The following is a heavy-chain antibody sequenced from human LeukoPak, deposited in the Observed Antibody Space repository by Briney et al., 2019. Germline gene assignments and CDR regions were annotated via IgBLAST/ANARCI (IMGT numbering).Heavy chain of an antibody. CDR3: VRALYRWAFSGYENSGPEPDY. CDR2: IWYDGSNK. CDR1: GFTFSSYG. V-gene: IGHV3-33*01. Sequence: GGSLRVSCAASGFTFSSYGMHWVRQAPGKGLEWVAVIWYDGSNKYYADSVKGRFTISRDNSNNTLYLQMNTLRAEDTAVYYCVRALYRWAFSGYENSGPEPDYWGQGTLVTVSS. J-gene: IGHJ4*02. D-gene: IGHD5-12*01.